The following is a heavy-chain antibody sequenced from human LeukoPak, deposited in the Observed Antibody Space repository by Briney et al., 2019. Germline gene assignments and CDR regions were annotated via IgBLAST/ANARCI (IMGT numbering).Heavy chain of an antibody. J-gene: IGHJ1*01. Sequence: GASVKVSCKTSGYTFTTYAISWVRQAPGQGLEWMGWINTNTGNPTYAQGFTGRFVFSLDTLVSTAYLQISSLKDEDTAIYYCARDYTVTLGTTTYFQHWGQGTLVTVSS. CDR2: INTNTGNP. CDR1: GYTFTTYA. CDR3: ARDYTVTLGTTTYFQH. D-gene: IGHD1-7*01. V-gene: IGHV7-4-1*02.